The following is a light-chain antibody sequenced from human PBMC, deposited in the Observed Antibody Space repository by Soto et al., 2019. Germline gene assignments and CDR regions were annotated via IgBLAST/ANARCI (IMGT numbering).Light chain of an antibody. CDR1: QGISIY. Sequence: DIQMTQSPSSLSASVGDRVTITCRASQGISIYLAWYQQKPGKVPKLLIDGASTLHSGVPSRFSGCGSGTDFTLSISSRQSEPVATSYCQQYKRGPNTFGPLTKVDI. CDR2: GAS. J-gene: IGKJ3*01. CDR3: QQYKRGPNT. V-gene: IGKV1-27*01.